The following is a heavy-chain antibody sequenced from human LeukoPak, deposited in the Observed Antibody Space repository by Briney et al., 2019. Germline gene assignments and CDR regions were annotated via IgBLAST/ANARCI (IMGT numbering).Heavy chain of an antibody. D-gene: IGHD2-21*02. CDR1: GGTFSSYA. J-gene: IGHJ6*03. CDR2: IIPIFGTA. CDR3: ARGVTGIGYYYYMDV. V-gene: IGHV1-69*05. Sequence: SVKVSCKASGGTFSSYAISWVRQAPGQGLEWMGGIIPIFGTANYAQKFQGRVTITTDESTSTAYMELSSLRSEDTAVYYCARGVTGIGYYYYMDVWGKGTTVTVSS.